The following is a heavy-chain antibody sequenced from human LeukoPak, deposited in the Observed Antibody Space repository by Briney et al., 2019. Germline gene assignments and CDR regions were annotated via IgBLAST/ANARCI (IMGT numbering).Heavy chain of an antibody. V-gene: IGHV3-23*01. CDR1: GFTFSSYA. Sequence: GGSLRLSCAASGFTFSSYAMSWVRQAPGKGLEWVSAISGSGGSTYYADSVKGRFTISRDNFKNTLYLQMNSLRAEDTAVYYGARVAGTVTTGFDSWGQGTLVTVSS. D-gene: IGHD4-17*01. CDR3: ARVAGTVTTGFDS. CDR2: ISGSGGST. J-gene: IGHJ4*02.